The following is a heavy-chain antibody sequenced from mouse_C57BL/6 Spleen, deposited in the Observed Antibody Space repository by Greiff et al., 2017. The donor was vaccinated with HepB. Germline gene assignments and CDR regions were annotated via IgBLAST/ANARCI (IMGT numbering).Heavy chain of an antibody. J-gene: IGHJ2*01. Sequence: QVQLQQPGAELVKPGASVKISCKASGYAFSSYWMNWVKQRPGKGLEWIGQIYPGDGDTNYNGKFKGKATLTADKSSSTAYMQLSSLTSEDSAVYFCARSPDSSGLDYWGQGTTLTVSS. CDR1: GYAFSSYW. CDR3: ARSPDSSGLDY. D-gene: IGHD3-2*02. V-gene: IGHV1-80*01. CDR2: IYPGDGDT.